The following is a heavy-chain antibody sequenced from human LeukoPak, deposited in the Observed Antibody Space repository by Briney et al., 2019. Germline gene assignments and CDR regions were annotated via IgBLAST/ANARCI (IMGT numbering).Heavy chain of an antibody. CDR1: GYTFTGYY. D-gene: IGHD3-3*01. V-gene: IGHV1-8*02. Sequence: ASVKVSCKASGYTFTGYYMPWVRQATGQGLEWMGWMNPNSGNTGYAQKFQGRVTMTRNTSISTAYMELSSLRSEDTAVYYCARGLDFWSGWDYWGQGTLVTVSS. CDR2: MNPNSGNT. J-gene: IGHJ4*02. CDR3: ARGLDFWSGWDY.